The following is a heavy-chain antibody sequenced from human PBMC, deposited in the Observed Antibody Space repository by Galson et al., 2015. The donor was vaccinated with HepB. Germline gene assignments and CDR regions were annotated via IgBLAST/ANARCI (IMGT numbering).Heavy chain of an antibody. CDR2: INGDGSDI. J-gene: IGHJ3*01. D-gene: IGHD6-19*01. CDR3: ASLSLAVAEHAFDL. CDR1: GFTFRNYW. Sequence: SLRLSCAVSGFTFRNYWMHWVRQAPGKGLVWVSGINGDGSDIRHADSVKGRFTVSRDNARKTVFLQMNSLRADDTAVYYCASLSLAVAEHAFDLWGQGTMVIVSS. V-gene: IGHV3-74*01.